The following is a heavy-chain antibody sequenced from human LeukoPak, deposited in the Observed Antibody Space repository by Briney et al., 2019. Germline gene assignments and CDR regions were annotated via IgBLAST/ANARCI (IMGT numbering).Heavy chain of an antibody. CDR1: GFTFSSYA. CDR2: ISGSGGST. V-gene: IGHV3-23*01. D-gene: IGHD6-6*01. J-gene: IGHJ6*03. Sequence: PGGSLRLSCAASGFTFSSYAMSWVRQAPGKGLEWVSAISGSGGSTYYADSVKGRFTISRDNSKNTLYPQMNSLRAEDTAVYYCAKGGGYSSSSRGYYYYMDVWGKGTTVTVSS. CDR3: AKGGGYSSSSRGYYYYMDV.